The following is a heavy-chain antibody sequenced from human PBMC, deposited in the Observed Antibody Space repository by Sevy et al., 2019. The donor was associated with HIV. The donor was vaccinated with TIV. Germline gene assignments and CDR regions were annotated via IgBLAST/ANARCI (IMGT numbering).Heavy chain of an antibody. CDR3: TADAELFVSGNFLTHY. CDR2: VRTKTYRATT. D-gene: IGHD3-10*01. V-gene: IGHV3-49*03. J-gene: IGHJ4*02. CDR1: GFIFGDYA. Sequence: GGSLRLSCTTSGFIFGDYAMSWIRQAPGKGLEWLGFVRTKTYRATTEYAASVKGRFTISRDESKSIAYLQMNSLKTEDTAVYYCTADAELFVSGNFLTHYWGQGTLVTVSS.